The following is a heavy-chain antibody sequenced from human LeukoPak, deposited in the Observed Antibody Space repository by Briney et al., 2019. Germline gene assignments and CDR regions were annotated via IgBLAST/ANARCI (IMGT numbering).Heavy chain of an antibody. CDR3: ARHRAVAGTRYFDY. CDR1: GYSFTTYW. Sequence: GESLKISCKGSGYSFTTYWIAWVRQMPGKGLEWMGIIYPGDSDTRYSLSFQGQVTISADKSISTAYLQWSSLKASDTAMYYCARHRAVAGTRYFDYWGQGTLVTVSS. J-gene: IGHJ4*02. V-gene: IGHV5-51*01. D-gene: IGHD6-19*01. CDR2: IYPGDSDT.